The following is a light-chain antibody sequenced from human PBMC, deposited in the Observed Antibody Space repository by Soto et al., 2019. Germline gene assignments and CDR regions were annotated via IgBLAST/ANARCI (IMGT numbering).Light chain of an antibody. Sequence: QSALTQPASVSGSPGQSITISCTGTSSDVGGYNYVSWYQRHPGKAPKLMIYDVSNRPSGVSNRFSGSKSGNTASLTISGLQAEDEADYHCSSYTSTSLVFGTGTKLTVL. CDR2: DVS. V-gene: IGLV2-14*01. J-gene: IGLJ1*01. CDR1: SSDVGGYNY. CDR3: SSYTSTSLV.